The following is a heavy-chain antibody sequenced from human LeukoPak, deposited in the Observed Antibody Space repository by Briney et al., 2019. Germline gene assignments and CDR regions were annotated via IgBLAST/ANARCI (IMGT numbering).Heavy chain of an antibody. V-gene: IGHV4-39*01. CDR2: IYYSGST. D-gene: IGHD2-2*01. CDR3: ARLVVVPAASLRYFDY. Sequence: PSETLSLTCTVSGGSTSSSSYYWGWIRQPPGKGLEWIGSIYYSGSTYYNPSLKSRVTISVDTSKNQFSLKLSSVTAADTAVYYCARLVVVPAASLRYFDYWGQGTLVTVSS. CDR1: GGSTSSSSYY. J-gene: IGHJ4*02.